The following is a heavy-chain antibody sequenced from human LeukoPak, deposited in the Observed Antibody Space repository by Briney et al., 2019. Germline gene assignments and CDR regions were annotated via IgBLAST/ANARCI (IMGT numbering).Heavy chain of an antibody. CDR1: GFTFSSVG. CDR3: ARDLRRFAAYYFDY. V-gene: IGHV3-33*01. CDR2: IWSDGSNK. D-gene: IGHD5/OR15-5a*01. J-gene: IGHJ4*02. Sequence: PGGSLRLSCAASGFTFSSVGMHWVRQAPGKGLEWVAVIWSDGSNKYYADSVKGRFTISRDIFKNTLYLQTNSLRAEDTAVYYFARDLRRFAAYYFDYWGQGTLVTVSS.